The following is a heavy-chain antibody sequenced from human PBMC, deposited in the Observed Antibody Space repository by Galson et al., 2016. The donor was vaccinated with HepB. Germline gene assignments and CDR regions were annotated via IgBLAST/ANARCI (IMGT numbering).Heavy chain of an antibody. J-gene: IGHJ6*02. V-gene: IGHV1-18*01. D-gene: IGHD6-13*01. CDR1: GYTFSSYG. Sequence: SVKVSCKASGYTFSSYGISWVRQAPGQGLEWMGWISAYNGNTIYAQNLQGRVTMTIDTSTSTAYMEFKSLRSDDTAVYYCARPLRSSSAYYYGMDVWGQGTTVTVS. CDR2: ISAYNGNT. CDR3: ARPLRSSSAYYYGMDV.